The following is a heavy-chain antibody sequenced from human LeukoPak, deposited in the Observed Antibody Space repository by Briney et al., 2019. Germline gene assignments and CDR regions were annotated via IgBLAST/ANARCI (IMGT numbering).Heavy chain of an antibody. CDR3: AKGPDIVVVVAATNWFDP. CDR1: GSAFSSYA. D-gene: IGHD2-15*01. CDR2: ISGSGGST. Sequence: GGSLRLSCAASGSAFSSYAMSWVRQAPGKGLEWVSAISGSGGSTYYADSVKGWFTISRDNSKNTLYLQMNSLRAEDTAVYYCAKGPDIVVVVAATNWFDPWGQGTLVTVSS. V-gene: IGHV3-23*01. J-gene: IGHJ5*02.